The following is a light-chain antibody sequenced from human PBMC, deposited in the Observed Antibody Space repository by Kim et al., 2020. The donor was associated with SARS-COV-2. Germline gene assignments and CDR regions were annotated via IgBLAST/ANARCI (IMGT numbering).Light chain of an antibody. CDR2: YDS. V-gene: IGLV3-21*01. CDR3: QVWDSTSDHVV. J-gene: IGLJ2*01. CDR1: NIGSKS. Sequence: APGKTATLTCHGHNIGSKSVHWYPQRPGQAPVLVIYYDSDRPSGTPGRLSGSNSGNTATLTIGRVGAGDEADYYCQVWDSTSDHVVFGGGTQLTVL.